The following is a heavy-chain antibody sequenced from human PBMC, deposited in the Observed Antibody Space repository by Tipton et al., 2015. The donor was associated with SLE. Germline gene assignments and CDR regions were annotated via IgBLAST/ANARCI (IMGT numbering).Heavy chain of an antibody. Sequence: TLSLTCTVSGGSISSHYWSWIRQPPGKGLEWIGYIYYSGSTNYNPSLKSRVTISVDTSKNQFSLKLSSVTAADTAVYYCARGRGYYDSSGYYYRSYYFDYWGQGTLVTVSS. CDR2: IYYSGST. D-gene: IGHD3-22*01. CDR3: ARGRGYYDSSGYYYRSYYFDY. CDR1: GGSISSHY. V-gene: IGHV4-59*11. J-gene: IGHJ4*02.